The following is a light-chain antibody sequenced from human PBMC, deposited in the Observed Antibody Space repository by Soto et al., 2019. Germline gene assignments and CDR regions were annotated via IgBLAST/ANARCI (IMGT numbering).Light chain of an antibody. J-gene: IGLJ2*01. CDR2: YDS. CDR3: QVWDSSSDPVV. Sequence: SYELTQPPSVSVAPGKTARITCGGNNIGSESVHWYQQKPGQAPVLVIYYDSDRPSGIPERFSGSNSGNTATLTISRVEAGDEADYYCQVWDSSSDPVVLGGGTKLTVL. V-gene: IGLV3-21*04. CDR1: NIGSES.